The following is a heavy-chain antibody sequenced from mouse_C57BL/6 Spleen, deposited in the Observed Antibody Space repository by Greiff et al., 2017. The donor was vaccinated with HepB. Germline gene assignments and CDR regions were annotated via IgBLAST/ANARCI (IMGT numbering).Heavy chain of an antibody. CDR2: IWTGGGT. CDR3: ARISYYGYPWFAY. D-gene: IGHD2-9*01. CDR1: GFSLTSYA. V-gene: IGHV2-9-1*01. J-gene: IGHJ3*01. Sequence: VQVVESGPGLVAPSQCLSITCTVSGFSLTSYAISWVRQPPGKGLEWLGVIWTGGGTNYNSALKSRLSISKDNSKSQVFLKMNSLQTEDTARYYCARISYYGYPWFAYWGQGTLVTVSA.